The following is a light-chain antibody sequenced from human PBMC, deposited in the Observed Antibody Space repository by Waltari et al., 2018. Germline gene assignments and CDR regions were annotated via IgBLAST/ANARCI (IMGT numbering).Light chain of an antibody. CDR1: QGLDNW. CDR3: QQASRFPRT. V-gene: IGKV1D-12*01. J-gene: IGKJ4*01. CDR2: YIS. Sequence: DIQMTQSPSSVSASVGDRVTITCRASQGLDNWVSWYQQKPGEAPSLLIYYISNLETGVPSRFSGSGSGTDFTLTINSLQPEDYATYYCQQASRFPRTFGGGTKVDVK.